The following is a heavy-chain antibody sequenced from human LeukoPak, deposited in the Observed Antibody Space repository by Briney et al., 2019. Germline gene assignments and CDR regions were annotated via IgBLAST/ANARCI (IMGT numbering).Heavy chain of an antibody. CDR3: ARSRRDGYSLDY. D-gene: IGHD5-24*01. CDR1: GYTFTGYY. CDR2: INPNSGGT. V-gene: IGHV1-2*02. Sequence: ASVKVSCKASGYTFTGYYMHWVRQAPGQGLEWMGWINPNSGGTSYAQKFQGRVTMTRDTSISTAYMELSRLRSDDTAVYYCARSRRDGYSLDYWGQGTLVTVSS. J-gene: IGHJ4*02.